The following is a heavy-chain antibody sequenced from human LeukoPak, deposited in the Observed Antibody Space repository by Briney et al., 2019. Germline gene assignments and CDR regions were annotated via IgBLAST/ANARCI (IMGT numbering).Heavy chain of an antibody. Sequence: PSETLSLTCTVSGGSLSSSSYYWGWIRQPPGKGLEWIGSIYYSGSTYYNPSLKSRVTISVDTSKNQFSLKLNSVTAADTAVYYCARVPYYDFWSGFDPWGQGTLVTVSS. CDR2: IYYSGST. V-gene: IGHV4-39*01. D-gene: IGHD3-3*01. J-gene: IGHJ5*02. CDR3: ARVPYYDFWSGFDP. CDR1: GGSLSSSSYY.